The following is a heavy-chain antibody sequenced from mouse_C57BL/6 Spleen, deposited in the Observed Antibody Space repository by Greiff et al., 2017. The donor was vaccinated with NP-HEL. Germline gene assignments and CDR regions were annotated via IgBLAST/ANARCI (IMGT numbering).Heavy chain of an antibody. CDR3: ARSGYSYFDY. Sequence: EVQLKQSGAELVRPGSSVKMSCKTSGYTFTSYGINWVKQRPGQGLEWIGYINTGNGYTEYNEKFKGKATLTSDTSSSTAYMQLSSLTSEYSAIYFCARSGYSYFDYWGQGTTLTVSS. J-gene: IGHJ2*01. D-gene: IGHD2-3*01. CDR1: GYTFTSYG. V-gene: IGHV1-58*01. CDR2: INTGNGYT.